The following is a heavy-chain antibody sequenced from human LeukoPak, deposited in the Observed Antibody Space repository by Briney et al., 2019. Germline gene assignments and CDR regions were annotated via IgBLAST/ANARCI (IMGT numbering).Heavy chain of an antibody. CDR2: IYTSGST. D-gene: IGHD3-3*01. V-gene: IGHV4-4*07. CDR1: GGSISSYY. Sequence: SETLSLTCTVSGGSISSYYWSWLRQPAGKGLEWIGRIYTSGSTNYNPSLKSRVTMSVDTSKNQFSLKLSSVTAADTAVYYCARTAEITIFGVVADAFDIWGQGTMVTVSS. CDR3: ARTAEITIFGVVADAFDI. J-gene: IGHJ3*02.